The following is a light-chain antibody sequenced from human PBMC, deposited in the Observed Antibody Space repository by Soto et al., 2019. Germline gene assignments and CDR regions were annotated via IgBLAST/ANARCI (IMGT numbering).Light chain of an antibody. J-gene: IGLJ1*01. CDR1: SSDVGGYNY. CDR3: SSSTSSSSS. Sequence: QSALTQPASVSGSPGQSITISCTGTSSDVGGYNYVSWYQQHPGKAPKLMIYDVSNRPSGVSNRYSGSKSGNTASLTISGLQAEDEADYYCSSSTSSSSSFGTGTKLTVL. CDR2: DVS. V-gene: IGLV2-14*01.